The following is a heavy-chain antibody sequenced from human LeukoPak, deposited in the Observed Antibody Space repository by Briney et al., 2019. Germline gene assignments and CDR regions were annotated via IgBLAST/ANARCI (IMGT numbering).Heavy chain of an antibody. CDR1: GGSISSGAYY. J-gene: IGHJ4*02. CDR3: ARGVLEMATVTFFDY. Sequence: PSETLSHTCTVSGGSISSGAYYWSWIRQPPGKGLEWIGYIHYSGNTYYNPSLMSRLTISVDTSKNHFSLNLTSVTAADTAVYYCARGVLEMATVTFFDYWGQGTLVTVSS. CDR2: IHYSGNT. V-gene: IGHV4-30-4*01. D-gene: IGHD4-17*01.